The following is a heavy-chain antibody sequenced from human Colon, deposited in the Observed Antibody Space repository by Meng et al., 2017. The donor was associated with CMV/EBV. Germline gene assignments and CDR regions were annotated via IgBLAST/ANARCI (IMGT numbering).Heavy chain of an antibody. CDR3: ARHECSKSNCYDY. D-gene: IGHD2-2*01. CDR2: IRYDGATQ. Sequence: GESLKISCAASGFTFNTYGIHWVRQAPGKGLEWVAFIRYDGATQYYADSVRGRFAISRDNSKNTLYLQMNSLRGEDTAVYYCARHECSKSNCYDYWGQGSLVTVSS. CDR1: GFTFNTYG. J-gene: IGHJ4*02. V-gene: IGHV3-33*08.